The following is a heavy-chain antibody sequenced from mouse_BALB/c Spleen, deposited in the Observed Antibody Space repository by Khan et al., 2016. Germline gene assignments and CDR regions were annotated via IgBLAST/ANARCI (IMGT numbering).Heavy chain of an antibody. CDR3: ARLEDI. CDR2: IWAGGST. CDR1: GFSLTSYG. Sequence: QVQLKESGPGLVAPSQSLSITCTVSGFSLTSYGVHWVRQPPGKGLEWLGVIWAGGSTNYNSALMSRLSISKDNSKSQVFLKMNRLQTEDTAMYYWARLEDIWGQGTTLTVSS. V-gene: IGHV2-9*02. D-gene: IGHD1-3*01. J-gene: IGHJ2*01.